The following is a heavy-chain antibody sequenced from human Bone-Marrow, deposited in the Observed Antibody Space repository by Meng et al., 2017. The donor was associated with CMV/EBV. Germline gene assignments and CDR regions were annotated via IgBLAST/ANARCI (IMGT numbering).Heavy chain of an antibody. D-gene: IGHD2-2*02. Sequence: ASVKVSCKASGYNFIGYHIHWVRQAPGQGLEWMGWINPSSGVTKYAQRFQGRVTMTRDTSISTAYMELSSLRSDDTAVYYCARGAYQLLYYLSDYYYYGMDVWGQGTTVTVSS. CDR1: GYNFIGYH. CDR2: INPSSGVT. J-gene: IGHJ6*02. CDR3: ARGAYQLLYYLSDYYYYGMDV. V-gene: IGHV1-2*02.